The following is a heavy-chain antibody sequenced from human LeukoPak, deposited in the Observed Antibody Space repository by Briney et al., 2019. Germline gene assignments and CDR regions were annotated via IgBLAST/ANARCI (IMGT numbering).Heavy chain of an antibody. CDR1: GDSFSSNSAA. J-gene: IGHJ3*02. CDR3: ARFKAAGVDGFDI. D-gene: IGHD6-13*01. V-gene: IGHV6-1*01. Sequence: SQTLSLTCAISGDSFSSNSAAWNWIRQSPSRGLEWLGRTYYRSKWYNEYAVSVKSRITINPDTSKTQFSLQLNSVTPEDTAVYYCARFKAAGVDGFDIWGQGTMVTVSS. CDR2: TYYRSKWYN.